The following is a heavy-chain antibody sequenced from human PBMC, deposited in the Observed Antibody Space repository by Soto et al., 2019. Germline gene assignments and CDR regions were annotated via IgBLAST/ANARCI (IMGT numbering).Heavy chain of an antibody. CDR3: ARSGGSFNLDY. V-gene: IGHV4-4*07. D-gene: IGHD1-26*01. J-gene: IGHJ4*02. CDR2: IYNSGSI. Sequence: SETLSLTCTVSGGSISNYYWSWIRQPAGKGLEWIGRIYNSGSIKYNPSLKSRVTMSDDTSKNQFSLNLISVTAADTAVYYCARSGGSFNLDYWGLGTLVTVLL. CDR1: GGSISNYY.